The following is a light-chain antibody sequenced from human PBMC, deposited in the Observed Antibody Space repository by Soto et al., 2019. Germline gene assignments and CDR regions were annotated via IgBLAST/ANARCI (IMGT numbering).Light chain of an antibody. Sequence: EIVLTQSPATLCLSPGERATLSCRASQSVSSYLAWYQQKAGQAPRLLIYDASNRATGIPARFSGCGSGPDFPLTISSLEPEDFAVYFCQHRSNWPPTFGQGTRLEIK. CDR3: QHRSNWPPT. CDR1: QSVSSY. J-gene: IGKJ5*01. V-gene: IGKV3-11*01. CDR2: DAS.